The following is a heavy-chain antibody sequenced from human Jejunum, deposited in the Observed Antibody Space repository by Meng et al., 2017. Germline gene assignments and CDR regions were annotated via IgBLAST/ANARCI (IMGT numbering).Heavy chain of an antibody. CDR2: ISSGSGV. J-gene: IGHJ4*02. CDR3: ARVRTGRLLVDH. D-gene: IGHD1-14*01. V-gene: IGHV3-11*01. CDR1: GFMFSDQY. Sequence: GGFGGGLGKPGGSCGLSCATSGFMFSDQYMSWIRQAPGKGLEWVSHISSGSGVYYADSVKGRFTISRDNAKNSLYLQMDSLRADDTAVYYCARVRTGRLLVDHWGQGTLVTVSS.